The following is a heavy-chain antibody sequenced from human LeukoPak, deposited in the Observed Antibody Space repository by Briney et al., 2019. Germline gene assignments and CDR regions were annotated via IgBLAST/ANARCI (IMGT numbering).Heavy chain of an antibody. Sequence: PSETLSLTCAVSGGSISSGGYSWRWIRQPPGKGLEWIGYIYHSGSTYYNPSLKSRVTISVDRSKNQFSLKLSSVTAADTAVYYCARGARVGATSLQSIYYGMDVWGQGTTVTVSS. D-gene: IGHD1-26*01. CDR1: GGSISSGGYS. J-gene: IGHJ6*02. V-gene: IGHV4-30-2*01. CDR3: ARGARVGATSLQSIYYGMDV. CDR2: IYHSGST.